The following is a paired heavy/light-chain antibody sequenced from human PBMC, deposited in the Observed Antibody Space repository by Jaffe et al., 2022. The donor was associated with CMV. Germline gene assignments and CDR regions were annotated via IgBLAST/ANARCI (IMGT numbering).Light chain of an antibody. CDR2: KIS. CDR1: QSLVHSDGNTY. Sequence: DIVMTQTPLSSPVTLGQPASISCRSSQSLVHSDGNTYLSWLQQRPGQPPRLLIYKISNRFSGVPDRFSGSGAGTDFTLKISRVEAEDVGVYYCMQATQFPLFGQGTKLEIK. V-gene: IGKV2-24*01. CDR3: MQATQFPL. J-gene: IGKJ2*01.
Heavy chain of an antibody. CDR1: GGTFSSYA. J-gene: IGHJ6*02. Sequence: QVQLVQSGAEVKKPGSSVKVSCKASGGTFSSYAISWVRQAPGQGLEWMGGIIPIFGTANYAQKFQGRVTITADESTSTAYMELSSLRSEDTAVYYCATPEMATVYYYYGMDVWGQGTTVTVSS. CDR3: ATPEMATVYYYYGMDV. V-gene: IGHV1-69*01. CDR2: IIPIFGTA. D-gene: IGHD4-4*01.